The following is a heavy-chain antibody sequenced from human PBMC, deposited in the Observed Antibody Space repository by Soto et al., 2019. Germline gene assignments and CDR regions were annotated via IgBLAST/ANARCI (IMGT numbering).Heavy chain of an antibody. CDR2: MKGYSGNP. CDR1: GYNFNNYE. V-gene: IGHV1-8*01. CDR3: ARRRGESYYGLDH. J-gene: IGHJ4*02. Sequence: QVQLLQSGAEVKKPGASVKISCKASGYNFNNYEINWVRQAPAQGLEWMGWMKGYSGNPLYAQNFQGRLTLTRDTSTNTAYLELTSLAYEDTAIYFCARRRGESYYGLDHWGQGTLVTVSS. D-gene: IGHD1-26*01.